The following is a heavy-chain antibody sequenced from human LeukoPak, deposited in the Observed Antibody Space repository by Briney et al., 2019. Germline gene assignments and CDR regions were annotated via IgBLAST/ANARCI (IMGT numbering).Heavy chain of an antibody. CDR3: ARDPNYDFWSGYYRTVNWFDP. Sequence: ASVKVSCKASGYTFTSYGISWVRQAPGQGLEWMGWISAYNGNTNYAQKLQGRVTMTTDTSTSTAYMELRSLRSDDTAVYYCARDPNYDFWSGYYRTVNWFDPWAREPWSPSPQ. CDR2: ISAYNGNT. D-gene: IGHD3-3*01. CDR1: GYTFTSYG. J-gene: IGHJ5*02. V-gene: IGHV1-18*01.